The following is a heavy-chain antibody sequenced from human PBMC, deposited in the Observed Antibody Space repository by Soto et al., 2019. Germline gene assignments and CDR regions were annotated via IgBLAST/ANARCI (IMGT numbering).Heavy chain of an antibody. CDR1: GGSISSGGYY. CDR3: ARGSGGYYYGSGSYPGYYFDY. J-gene: IGHJ4*02. D-gene: IGHD3-10*01. CDR2: IYYSGST. Sequence: SETLSLTCTVSGGSISSGGYYWSWIRQHPGKGLEWIGYIYYSGSTYYNPSLKSRVTISVDTSKNQFSLKLSSVTAADTAVYYCARGSGGYYYGSGSYPGYYFDYWGQGTLVTVSS. V-gene: IGHV4-31*03.